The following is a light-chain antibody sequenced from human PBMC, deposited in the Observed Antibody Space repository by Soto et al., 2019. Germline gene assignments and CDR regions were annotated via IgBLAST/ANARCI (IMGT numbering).Light chain of an antibody. CDR3: HQYGSSPRHT. J-gene: IGKJ2*01. CDR2: GVS. V-gene: IGKV3-20*01. CDR1: QSVSSSY. Sequence: ESVLTQSPGTLSLSPGERVTLSCRASQSVSSSYLAWYQQKPGQAPRLLIYGVSSRATDIPDRFSGSRSGTDFTLTISRLEPEDFAVYYCHQYGSSPRHTFGQGTKLEIK.